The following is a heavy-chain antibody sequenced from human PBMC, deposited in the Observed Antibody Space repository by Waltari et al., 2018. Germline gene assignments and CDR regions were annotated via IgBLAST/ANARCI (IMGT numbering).Heavy chain of an antibody. CDR2: IDYSGST. J-gene: IGHJ5*02. V-gene: IGHV4-34*02. Sequence: QVQLQQWGAGLLKPSQTLSLACAVEGGSFSGYFWNWGRQVTGKGLEWLRGIDYSGSTNYNPSLKSRVTLSIDTSSKRFYLDVNSMTAADTAIYYCARSGFHGSGTPFDPWGRGTLVTVSS. D-gene: IGHD3-10*01. CDR3: ARSGFHGSGTPFDP. CDR1: GGSFSGYF.